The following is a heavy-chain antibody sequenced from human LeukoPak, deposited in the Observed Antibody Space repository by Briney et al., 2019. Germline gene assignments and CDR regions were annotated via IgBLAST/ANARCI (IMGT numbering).Heavy chain of an antibody. CDR2: IKTDGSEK. CDR1: GFTFSNYW. Sequence: GGSLRLSCAASGFTFSNYWMSWVRQAPGKGLEWVANIKTDGSEKYYEDSVKGRFTISRDNPKNSLYLQMNSLRAEDTAIYYCARDVSVSGMDVWGQGTTVTVSS. J-gene: IGHJ6*02. D-gene: IGHD5/OR15-5a*01. CDR3: ARDVSVSGMDV. V-gene: IGHV3-7*01.